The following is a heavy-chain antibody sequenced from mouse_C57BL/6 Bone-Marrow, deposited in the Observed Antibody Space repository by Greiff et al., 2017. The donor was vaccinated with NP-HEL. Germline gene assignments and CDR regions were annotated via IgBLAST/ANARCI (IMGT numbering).Heavy chain of an antibody. CDR2: IDPANGNT. Sequence: EVKLQQSVAELVRPGASVKLSCTASGFNIKNTYMHWVKQRPEQGLEWIGRIDPANGNTKYVPKFQGKATITADTSSNTAYLQLSSLTSEDTAIYDCARRGWGNYVPEFAYWGQGTLVTVSA. CDR3: ARRGWGNYVPEFAY. D-gene: IGHD2-1*01. V-gene: IGHV14-3*01. CDR1: GFNIKNTY. J-gene: IGHJ3*01.